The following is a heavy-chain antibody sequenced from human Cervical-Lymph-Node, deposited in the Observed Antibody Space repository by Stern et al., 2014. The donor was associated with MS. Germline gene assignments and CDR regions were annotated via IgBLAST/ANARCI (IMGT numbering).Heavy chain of an antibody. CDR1: GGTFSTYS. CDR2: ITPIFATA. J-gene: IGHJ5*02. Sequence: QVQLEQSGAEVQKPGSSVKVSCKASGGTFSTYSISWVRQAPGQGLEWMGWITPIFATANYAQKFQGRVTITADDSTSTAYMELSSLRSEDTALYYCAFGGRSGHPKHFGPWGQGTLVTVSS. V-gene: IGHV1-69*01. D-gene: IGHD3-16*01. CDR3: AFGGRSGHPKHFGP.